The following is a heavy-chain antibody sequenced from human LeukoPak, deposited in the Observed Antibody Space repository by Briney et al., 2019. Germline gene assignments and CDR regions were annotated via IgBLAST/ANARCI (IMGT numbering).Heavy chain of an antibody. Sequence: GGSLRLSCAASGFTVSSNYMSWVRQAPGKGLEWVSVIYSGGSTYYADSAKGRFTISRDNSKNTLYLQMNSLRAEDTAVYYCARDEGYGSGSYYIGFDYWGQGTLVTVSS. CDR2: IYSGGST. D-gene: IGHD3-10*01. J-gene: IGHJ4*02. CDR3: ARDEGYGSGSYYIGFDY. V-gene: IGHV3-66*01. CDR1: GFTVSSNY.